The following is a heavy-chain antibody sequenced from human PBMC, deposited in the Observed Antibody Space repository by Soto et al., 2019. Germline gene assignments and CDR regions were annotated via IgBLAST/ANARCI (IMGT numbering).Heavy chain of an antibody. J-gene: IGHJ4*02. Sequence: QVQLQESGPGLVKPSETLSLTCTVSGGSISNYYWSWIRQPPGKGLEWIGYIYYTGSTNYNPSLKSRVTISXXTXKXXFSLKLSSVTAADTAVFYCARSYYYETTGYYPLDYWGQGTLVTVSS. D-gene: IGHD3-22*01. V-gene: IGHV4-59*01. CDR2: IYYTGST. CDR3: ARSYYYETTGYYPLDY. CDR1: GGSISNYY.